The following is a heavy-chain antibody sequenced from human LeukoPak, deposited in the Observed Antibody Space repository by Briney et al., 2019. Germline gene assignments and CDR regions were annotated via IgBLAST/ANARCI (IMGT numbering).Heavy chain of an antibody. J-gene: IGHJ4*02. CDR2: IIPILGIA. CDR1: GGTFSSYA. CDR3: ARATVGTPLDY. Sequence: ASVKVSCKASGGTFSSYAISWVRQAPGQGLEWMGRIIPILGIANYAQKFQGRVTITADKSTSTAYMELSSLRSEDTAVYYCARATVGTPLDYWGQGTLVTVSS. V-gene: IGHV1-69*04. D-gene: IGHD1-26*01.